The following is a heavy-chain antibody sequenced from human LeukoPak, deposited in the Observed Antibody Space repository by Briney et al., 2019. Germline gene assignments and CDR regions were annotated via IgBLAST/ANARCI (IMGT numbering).Heavy chain of an antibody. CDR2: IYYSGST. D-gene: IGHD5-12*01. J-gene: IGHJ2*01. CDR3: AELPGGYGDSWYFHP. V-gene: IGHV4-59*08. Sequence: SETLSLTCTVAGGSISGYFWSWLRQPPGQGREWIGYIYYSGSTNYNPSLKSRVTISVDTSKNQFSPKVSSVHAPPPAVYYCAELPGGYGDSWYFHPRGPGTPVT. CDR1: GGSISGYF.